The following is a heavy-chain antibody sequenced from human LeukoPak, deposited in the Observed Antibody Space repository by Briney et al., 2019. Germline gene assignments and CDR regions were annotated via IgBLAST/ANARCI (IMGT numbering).Heavy chain of an antibody. CDR1: GGSFSGYY. CDR2: INHSGST. J-gene: IGHJ4*02. D-gene: IGHD6-19*01. V-gene: IGHV4-34*01. Sequence: SETLSLTCAVYGGSFSGYYWSWIRQPPGKGLEWIGEINHSGSTNYNPSLKSRVTISVDTSKNQFSLKLSSVTAADTAVYYCARDRSSGWYFDYWGQGTLVTVSS. CDR3: ARDRSSGWYFDY.